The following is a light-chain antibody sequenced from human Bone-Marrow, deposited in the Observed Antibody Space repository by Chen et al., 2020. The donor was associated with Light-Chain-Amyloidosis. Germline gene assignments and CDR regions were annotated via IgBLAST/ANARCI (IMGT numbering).Light chain of an antibody. V-gene: IGLV2-14*01. CDR3: SSYTITNTLV. CDR2: EVT. Sequence: QSALTQPSSVSGSPVQSITISYTGTSSDVGGDNHVSWYQQHPDKAPKLMIYEVTNRPSWVPDRFSGSKSDNTASLTISGLQTEDEADYFCSSYTITNTLVFGSGTRVTV. J-gene: IGLJ1*01. CDR1: SSDVGGDNH.